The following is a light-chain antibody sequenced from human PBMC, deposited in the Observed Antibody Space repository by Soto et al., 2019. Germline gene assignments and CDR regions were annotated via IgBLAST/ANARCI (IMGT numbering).Light chain of an antibody. CDR3: ASYTGRNAWL. Sequence: QSVLTQPPSVSGAPGQRVTISCTGSSSNIGAGYDVHWYQQLPGAAPKLLIYDSINRPSGVPDRFSGSKSGTSASLAITGLQAEDEADYYCASYTGRNAWLFGGGTKLTVL. V-gene: IGLV1-40*01. CDR1: SSNIGAGYD. J-gene: IGLJ2*01. CDR2: DSI.